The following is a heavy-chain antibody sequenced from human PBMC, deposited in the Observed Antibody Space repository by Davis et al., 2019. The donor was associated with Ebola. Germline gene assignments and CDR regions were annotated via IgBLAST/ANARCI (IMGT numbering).Heavy chain of an antibody. J-gene: IGHJ4*02. V-gene: IGHV1-69*04. CDR2: IIPILGIA. CDR3: AREVYTSGWYVDY. Sequence: SVKVSCKASGGTFSSYTISWVRQAPGQGLEWMGRIIPILGIANYAQKFQGRVTITADKSTSTAYMELSSLRSEDTAVYYCAREVYTSGWYVDYWGQGTLVTVSS. D-gene: IGHD6-19*01. CDR1: GGTFSSYT.